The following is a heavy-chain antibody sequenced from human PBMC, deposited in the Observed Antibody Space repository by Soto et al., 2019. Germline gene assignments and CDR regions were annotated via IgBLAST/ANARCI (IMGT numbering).Heavy chain of an antibody. V-gene: IGHV3-23*01. J-gene: IGHJ6*02. CDR3: AKDLNYDILTGSYYYGMDV. D-gene: IGHD3-9*01. CDR1: GFTFSSYA. CDR2: ISGSGGST. Sequence: GGSLRLSCAASGFTFSSYAMSWVRQAPGKGLEWVSAISGSGGSTYYADSVKGRFTISRDNSKNTLYLQMNSLRAEDTAVYYCAKDLNYDILTGSYYYGMDVWGQGTTVTVSS.